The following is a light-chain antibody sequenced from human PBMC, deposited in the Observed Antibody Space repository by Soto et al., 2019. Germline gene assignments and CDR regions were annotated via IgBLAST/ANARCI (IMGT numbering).Light chain of an antibody. Sequence: DIPMTQSPSSLSASVGERVTITCRASQNIKSFLNWYQQKPGKAPKLLIYATSSLQSGAPARFSGGRSGTDFSLSISSLQPEDFATYYCQQTYVAPVTFGGGTKVEI. CDR3: QQTYVAPVT. CDR2: ATS. V-gene: IGKV1-39*01. J-gene: IGKJ4*01. CDR1: QNIKSF.